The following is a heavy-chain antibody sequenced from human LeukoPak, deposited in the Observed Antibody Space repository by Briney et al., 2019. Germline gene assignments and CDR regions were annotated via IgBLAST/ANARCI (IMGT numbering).Heavy chain of an antibody. CDR2: INPNGVGA. V-gene: IGHV1-2*02. Sequence: ASVKVSCKASGYTFTDYYMHWVRQAPGQGLEWMGWINPNGVGANSAQRFQGRLTMTTDTSISTAYMELSRLNSDDTAVYYCARGSPVAGPNRPFHLWGQGTLLSASS. J-gene: IGHJ4*02. CDR3: ARGSPVAGPNRPFHL. CDR1: GYTFTDYY. D-gene: IGHD6-19*01.